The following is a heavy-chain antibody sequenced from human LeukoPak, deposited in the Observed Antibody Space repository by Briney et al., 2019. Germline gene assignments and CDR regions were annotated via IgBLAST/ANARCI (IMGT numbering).Heavy chain of an antibody. J-gene: IGHJ5*02. CDR2: INAGNGNT. D-gene: IGHD1-1*01. CDR1: GYTFTSYA. Sequence: ASVKVSCKASGYTFTSYAMHWVRQAPGQRLEWMGWINAGNGNTKYSQKFQGRVTTTRDTSTSTVYMELSSLRSEDTAVYYCARLLENRAYNWFDPWGQGTLVTVSS. V-gene: IGHV1-3*01. CDR3: ARLLENRAYNWFDP.